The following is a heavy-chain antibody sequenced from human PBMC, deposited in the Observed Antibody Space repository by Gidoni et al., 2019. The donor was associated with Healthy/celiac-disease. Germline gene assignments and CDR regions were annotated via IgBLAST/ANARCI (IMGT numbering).Heavy chain of an antibody. CDR3: AREGGAYCSGGSCYSDYYGMDV. Sequence: QVQLVQSGAAVKKPGASVKVSCKASGYTFTGYYMPWVRQAPGQGLEWMGWINPNSGGTNYAQKFQGRVTMTRDTSISTAYMELSRLRSDDTAVYYCAREGGAYCSGGSCYSDYYGMDVWGQGTTVTVSS. J-gene: IGHJ6*02. CDR2: INPNSGGT. V-gene: IGHV1-2*02. D-gene: IGHD2-15*01. CDR1: GYTFTGYY.